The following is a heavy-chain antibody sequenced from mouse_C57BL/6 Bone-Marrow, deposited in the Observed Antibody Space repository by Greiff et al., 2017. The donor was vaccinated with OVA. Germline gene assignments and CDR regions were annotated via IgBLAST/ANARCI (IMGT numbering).Heavy chain of an antibody. Sequence: EVQVVESGGDLVKPGGSLKLSCAASGFTFSSYGMSWVRQTPDKRLEWVATISSGGSYPYYPDSVKGRFPISRDNAKSTLYLQMSSLKSEDTAMYDCARRFWDGCRWWYFDVWGTGTTVTVSS. V-gene: IGHV5-6*01. D-gene: IGHD4-1*01. J-gene: IGHJ1*03. CDR1: GFTFSSYG. CDR2: ISSGGSYP. CDR3: ARRFWDGCRWWYFDV.